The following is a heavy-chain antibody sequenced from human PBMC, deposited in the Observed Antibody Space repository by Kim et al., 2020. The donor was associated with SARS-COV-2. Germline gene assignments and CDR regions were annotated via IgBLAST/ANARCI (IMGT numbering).Heavy chain of an antibody. CDR1: GGTFNSYD. D-gene: IGHD2-21*01. CDR2: IIPLFGTA. J-gene: IGHJ3*01. V-gene: IGHV1-69*13. Sequence: SVKVSCKASGGTFNSYDVRWLRQAPGQGPEWLGRIIPLFGTAYYAQKFQGRVAITADEFTNTAYMELSSLRAEDTAVYFCARAGGDGVHPEAVDLWGQGTMVTVSS. CDR3: ARAGGDGVHPEAVDL.